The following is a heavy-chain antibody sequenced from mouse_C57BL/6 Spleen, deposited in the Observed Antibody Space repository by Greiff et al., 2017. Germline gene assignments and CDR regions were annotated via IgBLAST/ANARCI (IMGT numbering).Heavy chain of an antibody. Sequence: VQLQQPGAELVKPGASVKMSCKASGYTFTSYWITWVKQRPGQGLEWIGDIYPGSGSTNYNEKFKSKATLTADTSSSTAYMQLSSLTSEDSAVYYCARFPPNYFDYWGQGTTLTVSS. CDR3: ARFPPNYFDY. V-gene: IGHV1-55*01. J-gene: IGHJ2*01. CDR1: GYTFTSYW. CDR2: IYPGSGST.